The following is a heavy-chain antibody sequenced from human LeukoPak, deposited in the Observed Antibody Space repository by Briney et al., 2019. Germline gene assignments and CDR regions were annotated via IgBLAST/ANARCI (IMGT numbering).Heavy chain of an antibody. V-gene: IGHV4-59*01. D-gene: IGHD5-12*01. J-gene: IGHJ6*02. CDR2: IYYGGST. CDR1: GGSISSYY. CDR3: ARGIYSGYGMDV. Sequence: TSETLSLTCTVSGGSISSYYWSWIRQPPGKGLEWIGYIYYGGSTNYNPSLKSRVTISVDTSKNQFSLKLSSVTAADTAVYYCARGIYSGYGMDVWGQGTRSPSP.